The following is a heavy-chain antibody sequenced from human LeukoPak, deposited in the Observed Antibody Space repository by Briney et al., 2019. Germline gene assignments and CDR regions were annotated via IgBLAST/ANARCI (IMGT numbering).Heavy chain of an antibody. CDR1: GGSFSGYY. V-gene: IGHV4-34*01. J-gene: IGHJ6*03. CDR3: ARGAAGLAVEWLSKTDYYYYMDV. D-gene: IGHD3-3*01. CDR2: INHSGST. Sequence: PSETLSLTCAVYGGSFSGYYWSWIRQPPGKGLEWIGQINHSGSTNYNSSLKRRVTISVDTSKTQFPLKLSSVTAADTAVYYCARGAAGLAVEWLSKTDYYYYMDVWGKGTTVTVSS.